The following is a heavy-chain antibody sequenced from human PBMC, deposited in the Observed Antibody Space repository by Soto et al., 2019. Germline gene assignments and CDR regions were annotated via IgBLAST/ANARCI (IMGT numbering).Heavy chain of an antibody. V-gene: IGHV3-21*06. J-gene: IGHJ5*02. CDR3: ARRRLAGNWFDP. Sequence: EVQLVESGGGLVRPGESLRLSCAASGFKFSSYTMNWVRQAPGKGLEWVSFVSGSGNFTFYADSVKGRFTISRDNAKDLVYPKTNSLRPEDTVLYCCARRRLAGNWFDPWGPGTLVIVSS. CDR2: VSGSGNFT. D-gene: IGHD3-10*01. CDR1: GFKFSSYT.